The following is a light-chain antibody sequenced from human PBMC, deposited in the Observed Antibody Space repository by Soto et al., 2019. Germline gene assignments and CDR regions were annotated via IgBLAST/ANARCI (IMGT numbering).Light chain of an antibody. CDR1: QNIDRW. J-gene: IGKJ1*01. CDR2: GAS. CDR3: QEYNSYPWS. Sequence: DIQMTQSPSTLSASVGDRVTITCRASQNIDRWLAWYQQKPGKAPNLLIYGASNLESGVPSRFSGSGSGTEFTLTISSLRPDDFATYYCQEYNSYPWSCGQGTEVEIK. V-gene: IGKV1-5*03.